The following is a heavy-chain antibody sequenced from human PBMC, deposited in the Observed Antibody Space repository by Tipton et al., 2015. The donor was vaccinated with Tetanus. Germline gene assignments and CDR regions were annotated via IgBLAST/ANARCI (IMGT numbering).Heavy chain of an antibody. CDR3: AGPGYGDYEERYYYYGMDV. CDR2: INPNSGGT. J-gene: IGHJ6*02. D-gene: IGHD4-17*01. V-gene: IGHV1-2*02. CDR1: GYTFTGYY. Sequence: QLVQSGAEVKKPGASVKVSCKASGYTFTGYYMHWVRQAPGQGLEWLGWINPNSGGTNYAQEFQGRVTMTRDTSISTAYMELSRLRSDDTAVYYCAGPGYGDYEERYYYYGMDVWGQGTTVTVSS.